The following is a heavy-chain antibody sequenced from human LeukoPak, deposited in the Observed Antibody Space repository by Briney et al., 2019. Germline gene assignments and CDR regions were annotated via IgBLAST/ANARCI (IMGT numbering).Heavy chain of an antibody. V-gene: IGHV1-2*02. CDR2: INPDSGGT. D-gene: IGHD4-23*01. J-gene: IGHJ4*02. Sequence: SVKVSCKASGYTFTGYHMHWVRQAPGQGLEWMGWINPDSGGTNYAQNFQGRVTMTRDTSISTAYMELSRLRSDDTAVYYCARPFIETPSLGALDYWGQGTLVTVSS. CDR1: GYTFTGYH. CDR3: ARPFIETPSLGALDY.